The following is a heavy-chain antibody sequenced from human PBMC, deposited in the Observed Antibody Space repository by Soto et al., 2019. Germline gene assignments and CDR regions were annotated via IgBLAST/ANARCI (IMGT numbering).Heavy chain of an antibody. Sequence: LKISCKVSGYSFTSYWISCVRQMPGKGLEWMWRIDPSDSYTNYSPSFQVHVTISADKSISRAYMDLSSLRSEDTAVYYCAADGQPFCGYYYGMDXWGQGTTGTVS. CDR1: GYSFTSYW. V-gene: IGHV5-10-1*01. J-gene: IGHJ6*02. D-gene: IGHD3-3*01. CDR2: IDPSDSYT. CDR3: AADGQPFCGYYYGMDX.